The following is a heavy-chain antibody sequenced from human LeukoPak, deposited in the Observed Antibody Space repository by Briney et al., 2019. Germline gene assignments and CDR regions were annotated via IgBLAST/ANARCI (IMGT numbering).Heavy chain of an antibody. CDR1: GGSISSSSYY. J-gene: IGHJ4*02. Sequence: SETLSLTCTVSGGSISSSSYYRGWIRQPPGKRLEWIGSIYYSGSTYYNPSLKSRVTISVDTSKNQFSLKLSSVTAADTAVYYCASPPNYYGSGRPGEDYWGQGTLVTVSS. CDR3: ASPPNYYGSGRPGEDY. D-gene: IGHD3-10*01. CDR2: IYYSGST. V-gene: IGHV4-39*01.